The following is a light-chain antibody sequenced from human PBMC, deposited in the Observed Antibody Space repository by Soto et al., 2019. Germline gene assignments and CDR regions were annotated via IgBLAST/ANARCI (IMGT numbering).Light chain of an antibody. V-gene: IGLV1-40*01. J-gene: IGLJ1*01. CDR1: SPNIGADYH. Sequence: VPAPPPPMSGAPGERGTIFCTGRSPNIGADYHVHWYQQLPGTAPRLLIYGNTNRPSGVPGRFSGSKSDTSASLAITGLQAEDEGDYYCQSYDTSLRAYVFGTGTKVTVL. CDR2: GNT. CDR3: QSYDTSLRAYV.